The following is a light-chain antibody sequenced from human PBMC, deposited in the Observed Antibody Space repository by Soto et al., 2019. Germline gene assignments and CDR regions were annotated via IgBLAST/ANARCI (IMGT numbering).Light chain of an antibody. CDR1: SSDIGGYKY. Sequence: QSVLTQPPSASGSPGQSVTISCTGTSSDIGGYKYVAWYQQHPGRSPKLMIYEVSKRRAGVPDRFSGSKSGNTASLTVSGLPAADEADYYCSSYGGSNNFYVFGTGTKVTVL. CDR3: SSYGGSNNFYV. V-gene: IGLV2-8*01. J-gene: IGLJ1*01. CDR2: EVS.